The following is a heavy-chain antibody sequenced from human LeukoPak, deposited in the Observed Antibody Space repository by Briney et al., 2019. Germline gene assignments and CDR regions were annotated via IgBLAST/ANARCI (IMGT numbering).Heavy chain of an antibody. J-gene: IGHJ5*02. CDR3: ARVGSSGYYSYNWFDP. CDR2: IKQDGSEK. CDR1: GFTFSNYW. Sequence: GGSLRLSCAASGFTFSNYWMSWVRQAPGKGLEWVANIKQDGSEKNYVDSVKGRFTISRDNAQSSLYLQMNSLRAEDTALYYCARVGSSGYYSYNWFDPWGQGTLVTVSS. D-gene: IGHD3-22*01. V-gene: IGHV3-7*01.